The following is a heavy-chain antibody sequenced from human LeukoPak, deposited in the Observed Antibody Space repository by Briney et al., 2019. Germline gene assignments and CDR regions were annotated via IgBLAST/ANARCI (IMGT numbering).Heavy chain of an antibody. CDR2: ISSGGSYI. CDR3: ARHPRWLQFGYFDY. D-gene: IGHD5-24*01. Sequence: GGSLRLSCAASGFTFSSYSMNWVRQAPGKGLEWVPSISSGGSYIYYGDSVKGRFTISRDNAKNSLYLQMNSLRAEDTAVYYCARHPRWLQFGYFDYWGQGTLVTVSS. V-gene: IGHV3-21*01. J-gene: IGHJ4*02. CDR1: GFTFSSYS.